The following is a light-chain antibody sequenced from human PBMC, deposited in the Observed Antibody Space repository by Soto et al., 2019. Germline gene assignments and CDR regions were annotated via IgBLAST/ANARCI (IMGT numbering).Light chain of an antibody. CDR2: DVS. CDR1: SSDIGGYNY. CDR3: SSYTSSSTLI. Sequence: QSALTQPASVSGSPGQSITISCTGTSSDIGGYNYVSWYQLHPGKAPKLMIYDVSDRPSGVYNRFSGSKSGNTASLTISGLQAEDEANYYCSSYTSSSTLIFGGGTKVTVL. J-gene: IGLJ2*01. V-gene: IGLV2-14*03.